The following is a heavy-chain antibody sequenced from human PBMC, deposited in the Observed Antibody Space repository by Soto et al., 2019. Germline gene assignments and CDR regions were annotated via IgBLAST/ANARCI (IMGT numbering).Heavy chain of an antibody. CDR1: GLTFSTYG. Sequence: LVESGGGLVQPGGSLRLSCEASGLTFSTYGFNWVRQAPGKGLEWVSYITSSTTIYYADSVRGRFTTSRDNAKNSLYLQMNSLRDEDTGVYYCARQRNGAGDVWGQGTTVTVSS. J-gene: IGHJ6*02. D-gene: IGHD1-1*01. V-gene: IGHV3-48*02. CDR3: ARQRNGAGDV. CDR2: ITSSTTI.